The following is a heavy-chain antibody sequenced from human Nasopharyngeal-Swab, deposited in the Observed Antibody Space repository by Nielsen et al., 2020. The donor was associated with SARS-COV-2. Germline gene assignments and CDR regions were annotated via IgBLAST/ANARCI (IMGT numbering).Heavy chain of an antibody. D-gene: IGHD2-2*01. J-gene: IGHJ4*02. CDR3: ARDTPYCSSTSCSALY. Sequence: ASVKVSCKASGYTFTSYGISWVRQAPGQGLEWMGWISAYNGNTNYAQKLQGRVTMTTDTSTSTAYMELRSLRSDDTAVYYCARDTPYCSSTSCSALYWGQGTLVAVSS. V-gene: IGHV1-18*01. CDR1: GYTFTSYG. CDR2: ISAYNGNT.